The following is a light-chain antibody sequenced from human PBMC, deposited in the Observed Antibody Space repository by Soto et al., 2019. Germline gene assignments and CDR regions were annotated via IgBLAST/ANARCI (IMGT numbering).Light chain of an antibody. CDR1: QSLVDSDGNTY. J-gene: IGKJ1*01. Sequence: IVMTQTPLSSAVILGQPASISCRSTQSLVDSDGNTYLSWLHQRPGQPPRLLIYKVSNRLSGVPDRFSGSGAGTYFTLRISRVEAEEGGLYYCMQATQFPWTFGQGTRVEIK. CDR2: KVS. V-gene: IGKV2-24*01. CDR3: MQATQFPWT.